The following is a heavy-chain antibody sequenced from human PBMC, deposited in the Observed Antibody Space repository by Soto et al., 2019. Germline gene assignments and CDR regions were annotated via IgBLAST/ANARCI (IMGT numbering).Heavy chain of an antibody. J-gene: IGHJ4*02. Sequence: PGGSLRLSCAASGFTFSSYGMHWVRQAPGKGLEWVAVIWYDGSNKYYVDSVKGRFTISRDNAKNSLYLQMNSLRAEDTAVYYCARDIWSTSCYDYWGQGTLVTVSS. D-gene: IGHD2-2*01. CDR1: GFTFSSYG. V-gene: IGHV3-33*01. CDR2: IWYDGSNK. CDR3: ARDIWSTSCYDY.